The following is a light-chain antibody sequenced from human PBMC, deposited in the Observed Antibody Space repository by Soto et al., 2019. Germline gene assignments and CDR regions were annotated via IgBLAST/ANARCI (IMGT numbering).Light chain of an antibody. J-gene: IGKJ4*01. CDR2: DAS. CDR1: QTINMW. CDR3: QQYNFY. V-gene: IGKV1-5*01. Sequence: DIPMTQSPSTLSVSVGDRVTITCRASQTINMWLAWYQQKPGKAPKLLIYDASTLASGVPSRFSGSGFGTEFTLTICCLQPDDFATYYCQQYNFYFGGGTKVEIK.